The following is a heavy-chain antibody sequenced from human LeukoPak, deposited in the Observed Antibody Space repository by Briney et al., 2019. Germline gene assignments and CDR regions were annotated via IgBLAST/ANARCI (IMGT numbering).Heavy chain of an antibody. J-gene: IGHJ6*02. D-gene: IGHD2-2*01. CDR1: GFTVSSNY. Sequence: GGSLRLSCAASGFTVSSNYMSWVRQAPGKGLERVSVIYSGGSTYYADSVKGRFTISRDNSKNTLYLQMNSLRAEDTAVYYCARDPAYCSSTSCWLDYYGMDVWGQGTTVTVSS. V-gene: IGHV3-66*01. CDR2: IYSGGST. CDR3: ARDPAYCSSTSCWLDYYGMDV.